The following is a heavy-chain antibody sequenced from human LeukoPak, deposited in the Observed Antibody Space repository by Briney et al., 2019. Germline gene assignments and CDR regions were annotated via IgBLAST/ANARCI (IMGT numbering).Heavy chain of an antibody. Sequence: GSLRLSCVASGFTFSTYAMGWVRQVPGKGLEWVSSVSESGGSTYYADSVKGRFTISRDNAKNSLYLQMNSLRAEDTAVYYCACLYSDYYMDVWGKGTTVTVSS. CDR1: GFTFSTYA. J-gene: IGHJ6*03. V-gene: IGHV3-23*01. CDR3: ACLYSDYYMDV. CDR2: VSESGGST.